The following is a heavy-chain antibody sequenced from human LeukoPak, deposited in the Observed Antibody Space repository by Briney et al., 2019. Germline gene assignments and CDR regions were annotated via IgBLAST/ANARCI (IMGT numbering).Heavy chain of an antibody. CDR3: AKGQYTSGRNFFDY. CDR2: VSGSGSTT. D-gene: IGHD6-19*01. V-gene: IGHV3-23*01. Sequence: GGSLRLSCAATGFTFNNNAMNWARLAPGKGLEWVSSVSGSGSTTDYADSVMGRFTISRDNSKNTLYLQMNSLRAEDTALYYCAKGQYTSGRNFFDYWGQGALVTVSS. J-gene: IGHJ4*02. CDR1: GFTFNNNA.